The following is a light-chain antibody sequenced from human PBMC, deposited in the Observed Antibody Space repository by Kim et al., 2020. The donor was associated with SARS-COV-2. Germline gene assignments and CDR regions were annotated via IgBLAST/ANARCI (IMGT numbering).Light chain of an antibody. CDR1: QSVRSN. CDR2: AAS. J-gene: IGKJ2*01. CDR3: HQYNNWPPMYT. Sequence: EIVMTQSPATLSVSPGERVTLSCRASQSVRSNLAWYQQQPGQAPRLLIYAASTRATGIPARFSGSGSGTDFTLIISSLQSEDFAVYYCHQYNNWPPMYTFGQATKVDIK. V-gene: IGKV3-15*01.